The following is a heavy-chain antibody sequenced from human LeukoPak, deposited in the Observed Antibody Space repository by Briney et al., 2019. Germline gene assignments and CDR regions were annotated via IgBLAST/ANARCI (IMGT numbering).Heavy chain of an antibody. CDR3: ARNYADGEGCFGD. CDR2: INTNTRIP. D-gene: IGHD3-9*01. CDR1: GYNFRKYD. J-gene: IGHJ4*02. Sequence: GASVKFSCKASGYNFRKYDMNWVRQAPGQGLEWMGWINTNTRIPTYGQGFTGRFVFSLDTSVTTAYLQINSLKAEDTAVYYCARNYADGEGCFGDWGQGTLVTVSS. V-gene: IGHV7-4-1*02.